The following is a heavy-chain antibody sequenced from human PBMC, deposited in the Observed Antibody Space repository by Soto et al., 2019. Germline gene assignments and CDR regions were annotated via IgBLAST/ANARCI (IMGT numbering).Heavy chain of an antibody. Sequence: GGSLRLSCAASGFTFRSFTMNWVRQAPGKGLECVSTISSNSAYIYCTDALRGRFTISRDNAKNSLHLQMNSLRAEDTAVYYCTRDASRDSSARGWFDPWGPGXLVTVYS. V-gene: IGHV3-21*01. CDR1: GFTFRSFT. D-gene: IGHD6-13*01. J-gene: IGHJ5*02. CDR3: TRDASRDSSARGWFDP. CDR2: ISSNSAYI.